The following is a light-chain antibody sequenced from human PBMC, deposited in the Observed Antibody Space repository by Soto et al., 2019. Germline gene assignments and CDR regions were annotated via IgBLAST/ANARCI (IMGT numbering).Light chain of an antibody. CDR1: QSVRSY. V-gene: IGKV3-11*01. J-gene: IGKJ1*01. CDR2: DAS. CDR3: QYRSHWNPTWT. Sequence: EIVLTQSPATLSLSPGERATLSCRASQSVRSYLAWYQQKPGQAPRLVIFDASNRATGIPARFSGSGSGTDFTLSISGLEPEDVAVDYYQYRSHWNPTWTFGQGTKVEI.